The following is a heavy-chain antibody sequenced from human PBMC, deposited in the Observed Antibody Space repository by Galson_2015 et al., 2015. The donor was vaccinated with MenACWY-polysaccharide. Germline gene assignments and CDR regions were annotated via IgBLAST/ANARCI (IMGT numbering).Heavy chain of an antibody. CDR3: ARSYCDRTTCYGMDV. D-gene: IGHD2-21*01. V-gene: IGHV3-30*03. J-gene: IGHJ6*02. Sequence: RLSCGGCGSSFSSYGMQWVRQGSGKGVEGVGVISYNGKNIYYADSEEGRFTITRDNFKSTLYLQMNSLRPEDTGVYYYARSYCDRTTCYGMDVWGQGTMVTVSS. CDR2: ISYNGKNI. CDR1: GSSFSSYG.